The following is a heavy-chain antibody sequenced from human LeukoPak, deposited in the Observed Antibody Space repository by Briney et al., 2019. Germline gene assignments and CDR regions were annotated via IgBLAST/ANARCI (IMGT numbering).Heavy chain of an antibody. D-gene: IGHD3-22*01. CDR2: ISVYNGDT. J-gene: IGHJ4*01. V-gene: IGHV1-18*01. Sequence: ASVKVSRKAAGYTFTSYGITWVRQAPGQGLEWMGWISVYNGDTNYEQKLQGRVTMTTETSTSTAYMELRSLRSNDTAVYYCASNTGSDSSGYAYWGQEPWSPSPQ. CDR1: GYTFTSYG. CDR3: ASNTGSDSSGYAY.